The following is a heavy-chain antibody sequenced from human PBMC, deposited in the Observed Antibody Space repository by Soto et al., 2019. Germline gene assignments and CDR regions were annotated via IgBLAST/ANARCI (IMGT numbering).Heavy chain of an antibody. CDR3: VRHPPRTTTNPNYGY. CDR1: GGSISGYY. J-gene: IGHJ4*02. Sequence: SDTLSLTCTVSGGSISGYYWSWIRQPPGKGLEWIGYIYSSGNTYYNPSLKSRFTISVDTSKNQFSLKLTSVTAADTAVYYRVRHPPRTTTNPNYGYWGQGTLVTVSS. D-gene: IGHD1-26*01. CDR2: IYSSGNT. V-gene: IGHV4-59*08.